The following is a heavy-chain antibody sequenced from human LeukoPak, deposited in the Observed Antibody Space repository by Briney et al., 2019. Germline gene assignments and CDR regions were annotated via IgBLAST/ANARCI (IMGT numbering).Heavy chain of an antibody. Sequence: GASVKVSCKASGHTFTGYYMHWVRRAPGQGLEWMGWINPNSGGTNYEQKLQVRVTMTRHTPISTAYMELSRLRCDDTAVYYCARDREWELPTSPGDYWGQGTLVTVSS. CDR3: ARDREWELPTSPGDY. J-gene: IGHJ4*02. CDR2: INPNSGGT. D-gene: IGHD1-26*01. V-gene: IGHV1-2*02. CDR1: GHTFTGYY.